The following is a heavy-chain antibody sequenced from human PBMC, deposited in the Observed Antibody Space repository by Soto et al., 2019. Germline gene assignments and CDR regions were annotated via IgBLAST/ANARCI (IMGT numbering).Heavy chain of an antibody. V-gene: IGHV3-9*01. Sequence: EVQVVESGGGLVQPGRSLRLSCAASGFSFDDYAMHWVRQAPGKGLEWVSGISWNSGTIGYADSVKGRFTISRDNAKNSLYLPMNSLRAEDTALYYCAKSTGGTANGMGVWGRGTTVTVSS. D-gene: IGHD2-8*02. J-gene: IGHJ6*02. CDR2: ISWNSGTI. CDR1: GFSFDDYA. CDR3: AKSTGGTANGMGV.